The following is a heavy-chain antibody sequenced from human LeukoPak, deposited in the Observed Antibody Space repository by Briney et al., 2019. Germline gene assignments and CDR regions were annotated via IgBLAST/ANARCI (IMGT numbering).Heavy chain of an antibody. J-gene: IGHJ4*02. CDR2: VSGGGAGT. V-gene: IGHV3-23*01. D-gene: IGHD5-18*01. CDR3: ASEYSYGLDY. Sequence: GGSLRLSCAASGFTFNRYAMSWVRQAPGKGLEWVSGVSGGGAGTYYADSVKGRFTISRDNSKNTLYLQMNSLRAEDTAVYYCASEYSYGLDYWGQGTLVTVSS. CDR1: GFTFNRYA.